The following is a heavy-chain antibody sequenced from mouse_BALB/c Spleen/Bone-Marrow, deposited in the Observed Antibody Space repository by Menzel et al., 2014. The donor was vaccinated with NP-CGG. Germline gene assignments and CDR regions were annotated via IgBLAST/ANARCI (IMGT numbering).Heavy chain of an antibody. Sequence: DVKLQESGAELVKPGASVKLSCTASGFNIKDTYMHWVKQRPEQGLEWIGRIDPANGYTNYAPKFQGKATITADTSSNTAYLQLSSLTSEDTAVYCCASKKNYYAIDYWGQGTSVTVSS. J-gene: IGHJ4*01. CDR2: IDPANGYT. CDR1: GFNIKDTY. V-gene: IGHV14-3*02. CDR3: ASKKNYYAIDY.